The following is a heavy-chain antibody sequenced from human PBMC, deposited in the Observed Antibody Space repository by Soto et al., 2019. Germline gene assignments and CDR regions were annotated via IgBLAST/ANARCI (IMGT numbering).Heavy chain of an antibody. Sequence: QLQLQESGPGLVKPSETLSLTCTVSGGSISSSSYYWGWIRQPPGKGLEWIGSIYYSGSTYYNPSLKSRVTISVDTSKNQFSLKLSSVTAADTAVYYCARGSGSYYGYFDYWGQGTLVTVSS. CDR2: IYYSGST. D-gene: IGHD3-10*01. J-gene: IGHJ4*02. CDR3: ARGSGSYYGYFDY. V-gene: IGHV4-39*01. CDR1: GGSISSSSYY.